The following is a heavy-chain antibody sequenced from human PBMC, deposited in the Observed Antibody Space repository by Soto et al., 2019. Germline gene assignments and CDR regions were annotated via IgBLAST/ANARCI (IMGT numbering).Heavy chain of an antibody. Sequence: EVRLVESGGGLVKPGGSLRVSCAASGFNFNTYSMNWVRQAPGKGLEWVSFISTSGGYKYYADSVRGRFTISRDNAKKSVDLEMDSLAAGDTAVCCCAGERSAVRGARDAMDGWGQGTTVSVS. CDR2: ISTSGGYK. CDR1: GFNFNTYS. J-gene: IGHJ6*01. V-gene: IGHV3-21*01. CDR3: AGERSAVRGARDAMDG. D-gene: IGHD6-19*01.